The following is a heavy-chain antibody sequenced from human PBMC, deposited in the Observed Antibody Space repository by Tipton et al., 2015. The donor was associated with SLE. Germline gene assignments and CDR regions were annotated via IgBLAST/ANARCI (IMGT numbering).Heavy chain of an antibody. Sequence: LRLSCAVYGGSFSGYYWSWIRQPPGKGLEWIGEINHSGSTNYNPSLKSRVTISVDTSKNQSSLKLSSVTAADTAVYYCARGDPQGLEPFDYWGQGTLVTVSS. CDR3: ARGDPQGLEPFDY. V-gene: IGHV4-34*01. CDR2: INHSGST. J-gene: IGHJ4*02. D-gene: IGHD1-1*01. CDR1: GGSFSGYY.